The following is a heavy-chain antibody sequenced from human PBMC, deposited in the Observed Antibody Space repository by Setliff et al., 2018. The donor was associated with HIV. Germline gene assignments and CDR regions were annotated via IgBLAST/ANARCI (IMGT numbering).Heavy chain of an antibody. J-gene: IGHJ6*03. V-gene: IGHV4-4*02. Sequence: SETLSLTCAVSGGSISSSNWWSWVRQPPGKGLEWIGEIYHSGSTTYNPSLKSRVAISVDTSKNQFSLKVNSVTAVDTAVYYCARGLNDYTNPSYMDVWGKGTTVTVSS. D-gene: IGHD4-4*01. CDR3: ARGLNDYTNPSYMDV. CDR2: IYHSGST. CDR1: GGSISSSNW.